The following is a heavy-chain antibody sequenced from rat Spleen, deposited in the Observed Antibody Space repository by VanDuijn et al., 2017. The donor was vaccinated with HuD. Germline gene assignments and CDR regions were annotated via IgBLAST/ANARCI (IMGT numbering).Heavy chain of an antibody. CDR3: ASRDY. J-gene: IGHJ2*01. CDR2: INSAGST. Sequence: EVQLQESGPGLVKPSQSLSLTCSVIGYSITSSLRWNWIRKFTGNKLEWMGYINSAGSTVYNPSLKSRISITRDTSKNQFFLQVNSVSTEDTATYYCASRDYWGQGVMVTVYS. CDR1: GYSITSSLR. V-gene: IGHV3-3*01.